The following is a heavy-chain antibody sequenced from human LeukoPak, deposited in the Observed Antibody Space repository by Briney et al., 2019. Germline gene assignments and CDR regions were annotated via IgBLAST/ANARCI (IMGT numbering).Heavy chain of an antibody. V-gene: IGHV3-9*01. Sequence: GRSLRLSCAASGFTFDDYAMHWVRQAPGKGLEWVSGISWNSVGIGYADSVKGRFTISRDNAKNSLYLQINSLRAEDTALYYCARSCRSGYYSGFDYWGQGTLVTVSS. CDR3: ARSCRSGYYSGFDY. CDR2: ISWNSVGI. CDR1: GFTFDDYA. D-gene: IGHD3-3*01. J-gene: IGHJ4*02.